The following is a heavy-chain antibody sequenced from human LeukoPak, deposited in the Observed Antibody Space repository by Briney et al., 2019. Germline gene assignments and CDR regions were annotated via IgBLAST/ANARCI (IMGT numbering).Heavy chain of an antibody. CDR2: INHSGST. Sequence: SETLSLTCTVSGYSISSGYYWSWIRQPPGKGLEWIGEINHSGSTNYNPSLKSRVTISVDTSKNQFSLKLSSVTAADTAVYYCARERGEGYSYGLNWFDPWGQGTLVTVSS. D-gene: IGHD5-18*01. J-gene: IGHJ5*02. CDR1: GYSISSGYY. CDR3: ARERGEGYSYGLNWFDP. V-gene: IGHV4-38-2*02.